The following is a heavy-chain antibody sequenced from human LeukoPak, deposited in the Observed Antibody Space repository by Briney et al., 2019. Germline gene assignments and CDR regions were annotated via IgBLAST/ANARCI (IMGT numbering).Heavy chain of an antibody. J-gene: IGHJ6*03. CDR1: GYIFTDHY. CDR3: TRDSYYYDILTGWGPNYYYYYYMDV. D-gene: IGHD3-9*01. V-gene: IGHV1-2*02. CDR2: INPISGGT. Sequence: ASVKVSCKASGYIFTDHYMHWVRQAPGQGPEWMGWINPISGGTNYAQKLQGRVTMTTDTSTSTAYMELRSLRSDDTAVYYCTRDSYYYDILTGWGPNYYYYYYMDVWGKGTTVTISS.